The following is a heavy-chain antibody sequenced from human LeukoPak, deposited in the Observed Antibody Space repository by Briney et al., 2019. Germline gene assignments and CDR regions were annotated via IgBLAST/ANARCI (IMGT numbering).Heavy chain of an antibody. J-gene: IGHJ4*02. CDR3: VWLGGFDY. Sequence: GGSLRLSCAASGFTFSNSWMSWVRQAPGKGLEWVGRIKSKTDGRTTDYAAPVKGRFTISRDNSKNTLYLQMNSLKIEDTAVYSCVWLGGFDYWGQGTLVTVSS. CDR1: GFTFSNSW. D-gene: IGHD5-12*01. V-gene: IGHV3-15*01. CDR2: IKSKTDGRTT.